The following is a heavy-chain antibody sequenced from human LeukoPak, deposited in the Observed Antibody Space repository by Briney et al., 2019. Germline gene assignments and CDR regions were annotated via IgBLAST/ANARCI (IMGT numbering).Heavy chain of an antibody. D-gene: IGHD3-10*01. Sequence: SETLSLTCAVSGGSISTSNWWNWVRQPPGKGLEWIGYIYYSGSTNYNPSLKSRVTISVDTSKNQFSLKLSSVTAADTAVYYCARDLQYYYGSGSYSMNWFDPWGQGTLVTVSS. V-gene: IGHV4-4*02. CDR3: ARDLQYYYGSGSYSMNWFDP. CDR2: IYYSGST. J-gene: IGHJ5*02. CDR1: GGSISTSNW.